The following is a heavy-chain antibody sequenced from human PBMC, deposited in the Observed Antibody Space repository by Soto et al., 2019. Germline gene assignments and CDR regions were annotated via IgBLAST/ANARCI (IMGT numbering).Heavy chain of an antibody. CDR3: ARSIAVAGTGYYYGMDV. CDR1: GFTVSSNY. Sequence: SLRLSCAASGFTVSSNYMSWVRQAPGKGLEWVSVIYSGGSTYYADSVKGRFTISRDNSKNTLYLQMNSLRAEDTAVYYCARSIAVAGTGYYYGMDVWGQGTTVTVSS. J-gene: IGHJ6*02. V-gene: IGHV3-53*01. CDR2: IYSGGST. D-gene: IGHD6-19*01.